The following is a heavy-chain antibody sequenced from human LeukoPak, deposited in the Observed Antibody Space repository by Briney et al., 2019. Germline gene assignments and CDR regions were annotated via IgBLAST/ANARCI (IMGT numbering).Heavy chain of an antibody. CDR2: ISWKSGSI. Sequence: PGGSLRLSFSAPGFTLDDYPRPWVRQAPGKGLEWVSGISWKSGSIGYADSVRGRFTISRDNAKNSLYLQMNSLRAEDTALYYCANDLRPMSVNYYYGMDVWGQGTTVTVSS. J-gene: IGHJ6*02. V-gene: IGHV3-9*01. CDR3: ANDLRPMSVNYYYGMDV. CDR1: GFTLDDYP.